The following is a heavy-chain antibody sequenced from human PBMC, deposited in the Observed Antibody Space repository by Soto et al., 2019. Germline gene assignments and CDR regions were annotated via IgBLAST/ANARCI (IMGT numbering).Heavy chain of an antibody. CDR2: IGLSSRPI. Sequence: EVQLVESGGALAQPGGSLRLSGAASGFSFSTHSMTWVRQAPGKGLEWFSFIGLSSRPIYYADSVNGRFTISRDDAKNLLYLQLNSLRAAHTAVYYCARYLYSSGRPSFDYWGQRALVTVSS. V-gene: IGHV3-48*01. D-gene: IGHD3-22*01. CDR3: ARYLYSSGRPSFDY. CDR1: GFSFSTHS. J-gene: IGHJ4*02.